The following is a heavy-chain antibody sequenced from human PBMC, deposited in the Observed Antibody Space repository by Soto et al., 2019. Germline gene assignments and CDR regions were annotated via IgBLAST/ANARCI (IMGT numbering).Heavy chain of an antibody. CDR2: ISSSSSTI. CDR1: GFTFSSYS. V-gene: IGHV3-48*04. Sequence: GALRLSCAASGFTFSSYSMNWVRQAPGKGLEWVSYISSSSSTIYYADSLTGRFTIFRDDAENSLYLQMNSLSAGDTAVYFCARETYSYKCNDGRMDVWGQGTTVTVSS. J-gene: IGHJ6*02. D-gene: IGHD1-20*01. CDR3: ARETYSYKCNDGRMDV.